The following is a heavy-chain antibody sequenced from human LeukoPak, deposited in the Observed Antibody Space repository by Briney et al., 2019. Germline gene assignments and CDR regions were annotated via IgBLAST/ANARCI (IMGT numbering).Heavy chain of an antibody. V-gene: IGHV1-2*02. J-gene: IGHJ4*02. CDR1: VYTFTGYY. CDR3: ARVPPTYYYDSSGYPDY. CDR2: INPNSGGT. Sequence: ASVKVSCKASVYTFTGYYMHWVRQAPGQGLEWMGWINPNSGGTNYAQKFQGRVTMTRDTSISTAYMELSRLRSDDTAVYYCARVPPTYYYDSSGYPDYWGQGTLVTLSS. D-gene: IGHD3-22*01.